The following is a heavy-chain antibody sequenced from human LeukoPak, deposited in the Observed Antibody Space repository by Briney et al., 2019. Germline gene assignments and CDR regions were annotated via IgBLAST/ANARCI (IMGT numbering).Heavy chain of an antibody. CDR2: INPNSGGT. Sequence: ASVKVSCKASGYTFTGYYMHWVRQAPGQGLEWMGWINPNSGGTNYAQKFQGRVTMTRDTSISTAYMELSRLRSDDTAVYYCARGDSSSWYYFDYWGQGTLVTVS. CDR3: ARGDSSSWYYFDY. V-gene: IGHV1-2*02. CDR1: GYTFTGYY. J-gene: IGHJ4*02. D-gene: IGHD6-13*01.